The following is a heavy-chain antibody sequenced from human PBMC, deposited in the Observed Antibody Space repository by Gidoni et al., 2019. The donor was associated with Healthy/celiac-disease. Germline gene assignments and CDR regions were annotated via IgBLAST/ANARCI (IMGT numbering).Heavy chain of an antibody. Sequence: QLQLQESAPGLVKPSETLSLTCTVSGGSIRSSSYFWGWIRQPPGKGLEWIGSIYYSGSTYYNPAIKSRVTISVDTSKNQFSLKLSSVTAADTAVYYCARQIYGDYYWFDPWGQGTLVTVSA. CDR1: GGSIRSSSYF. V-gene: IGHV4-39*01. J-gene: IGHJ5*02. CDR3: ARQIYGDYYWFDP. D-gene: IGHD4-17*01. CDR2: IYYSGST.